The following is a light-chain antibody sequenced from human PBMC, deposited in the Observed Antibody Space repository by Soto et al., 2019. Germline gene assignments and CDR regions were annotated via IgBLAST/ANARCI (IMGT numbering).Light chain of an antibody. V-gene: IGKV1-39*01. Sequence: DIQMTQSPSSLSASVGDRVTITCQASQGISDFLNWYQQKPGKAPKLLIYAASSLQSGVPSRFSGSGSGTDFTLTISSLQPEDFATYYCQQSYSTPQTFGQGTKLEIK. J-gene: IGKJ2*01. CDR2: AAS. CDR1: QGISDF. CDR3: QQSYSTPQT.